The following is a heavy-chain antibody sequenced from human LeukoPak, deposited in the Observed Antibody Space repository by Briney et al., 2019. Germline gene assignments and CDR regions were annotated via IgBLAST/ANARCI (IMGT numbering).Heavy chain of an antibody. V-gene: IGHV3-66*01. CDR3: ARDVVAADGGY. Sequence: GGSLRLSCAASGFTVSSNYMSWVRQAPGKGLEWVSVIYSGGSTYYADSVKGRFTISRDNSKNTLYLQMNSLRAEDTAVYYCARDVVAADGGYWGQGTLVTVSS. J-gene: IGHJ4*02. D-gene: IGHD2-15*01. CDR2: IYSGGST. CDR1: GFTVSSNY.